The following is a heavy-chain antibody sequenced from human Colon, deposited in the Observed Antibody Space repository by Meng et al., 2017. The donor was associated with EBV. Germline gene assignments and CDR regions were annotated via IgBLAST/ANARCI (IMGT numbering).Heavy chain of an antibody. CDR2: INHSGSA. Sequence: HVQQQHTGAGLLKPAERLSLTCRGSGGSLSGYYWSWIRHFPGRTLEFIGDINHSGSANYNPSLRSRVTISVDTSKNQILLNLHSVTAADTAVYHCARTFGYCSNNNCPRTLGYWGQGTLVTVSS. D-gene: IGHD2-2*03. J-gene: IGHJ4*02. CDR1: GGSLSGYY. CDR3: ARTFGYCSNNNCPRTLGY. V-gene: IGHV4-34*02.